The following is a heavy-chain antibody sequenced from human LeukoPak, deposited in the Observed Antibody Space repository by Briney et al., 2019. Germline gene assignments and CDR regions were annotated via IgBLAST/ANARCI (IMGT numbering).Heavy chain of an antibody. V-gene: IGHV4-39*07. D-gene: IGHD2-2*01. CDR2: IYYSGST. Sequence: SETLSLTCIVSGDSVSGYYWGWIRQPPGKGLEWIGSIYYSGSTYYNPSLKSRVTISVDTSKNQFSLKLSSVTAADTAVYYCARMCSSTSCNWVDYWGQGTLVTVSS. CDR1: GDSVSGYY. CDR3: ARMCSSTSCNWVDY. J-gene: IGHJ4*02.